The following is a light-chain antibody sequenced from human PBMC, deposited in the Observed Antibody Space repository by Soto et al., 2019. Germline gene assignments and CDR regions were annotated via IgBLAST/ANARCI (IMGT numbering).Light chain of an antibody. Sequence: QSALTQPASVSGSPGQSITISCTGTSSDVGGYNYVSWYQQHPGKAPKLVIYEVSNRPPGVSNRFSGSKSGNTASLTISGLQAEDEADYYCTSYTTSSTYVFGTGTKLTVL. CDR1: SSDVGGYNY. V-gene: IGLV2-14*01. CDR3: TSYTTSSTYV. J-gene: IGLJ1*01. CDR2: EVS.